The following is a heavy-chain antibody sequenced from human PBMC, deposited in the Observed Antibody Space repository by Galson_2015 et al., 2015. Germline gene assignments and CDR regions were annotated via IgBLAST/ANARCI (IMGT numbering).Heavy chain of an antibody. V-gene: IGHV1-45*02. CDR1: GFTLTYRY. J-gene: IGHJ3*02. CDR2: ITPFNGNT. Sequence: SVKVSCKASGFTLTYRYLHWVRQAPGQALEWMGWITPFNGNTNYAQKFQDRVTITRDRSMSTAYMELSSLRSEDTAMYYCATPNTVGVVGHDAFDIWGQGTMVTVSS. CDR3: ATPNTVGVVGHDAFDI. D-gene: IGHD3-3*01.